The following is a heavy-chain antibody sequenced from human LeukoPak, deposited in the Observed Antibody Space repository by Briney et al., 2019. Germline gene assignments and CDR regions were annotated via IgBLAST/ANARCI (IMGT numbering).Heavy chain of an antibody. CDR2: IRGDENEI. V-gene: IGHV3-74*01. J-gene: IGHJ4*02. D-gene: IGHD3-10*01. CDR3: ARGHVPGSTRHWDF. CDR1: GFTFSSYW. Sequence: PGGSLRLSCAASGFTFSSYWMHWVRQVPGKGLVWVARIRGDENEIDYADSVKGRFTISRDNAKNTLYLQMNSLRVEDTAVYFCARGHVPGSTRHWDFWGQGTLVTVSS.